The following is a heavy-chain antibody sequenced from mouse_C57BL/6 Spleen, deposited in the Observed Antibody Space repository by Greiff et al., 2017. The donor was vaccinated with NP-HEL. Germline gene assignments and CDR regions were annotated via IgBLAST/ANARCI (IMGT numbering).Heavy chain of an antibody. J-gene: IGHJ4*01. CDR1: GYTFTSYW. CDR3: ARWTAQALYARDY. V-gene: IGHV1-69*01. CDR2: IDPSDSYT. D-gene: IGHD3-2*02. Sequence: QVQLQQPGAELVMPGASVKLSCKASGYTFTSYWMHWVKQRPGQGLEWIGEIDPSDSYTNYNQKFKGKSTLTVDKSSSTAYMQLSSLTSEDSAVYYCARWTAQALYARDYWGKGTSVTVSS.